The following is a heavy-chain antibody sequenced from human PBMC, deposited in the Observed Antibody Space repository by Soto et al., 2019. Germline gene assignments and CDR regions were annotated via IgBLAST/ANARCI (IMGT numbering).Heavy chain of an antibody. Sequence: GASVKVSCKASGYTFTVCYIHWVRQAPGQGLEWMGWINPKSGGANIAQKFQGWVTMTRDTSISTTYMELSNLRSNDTAVYYCARDYYDGSASYGIEFWGQGTMVTVS. V-gene: IGHV1-2*04. CDR3: ARDYYDGSASYGIEF. J-gene: IGHJ3*01. CDR2: INPKSGGA. D-gene: IGHD3-16*01. CDR1: GYTFTVCY.